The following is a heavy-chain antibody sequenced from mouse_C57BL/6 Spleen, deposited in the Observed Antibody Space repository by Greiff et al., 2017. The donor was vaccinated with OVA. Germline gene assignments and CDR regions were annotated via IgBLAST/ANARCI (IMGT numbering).Heavy chain of an antibody. V-gene: IGHV1-19*01. CDR1: GYTFTDYY. Sequence: EVQLQESGPVLVKPGASVKMSCKASGYTFTDYYMNWVKQSHGKSLEWIGVINPYNGGTSYNQKFKGKATLTVDKSSSTAYMELNSLTSEEAAVYYCAILYYYGSSPYAMDYWGQGTSVTVSS. D-gene: IGHD1-1*01. CDR3: AILYYYGSSPYAMDY. J-gene: IGHJ4*01. CDR2: INPYNGGT.